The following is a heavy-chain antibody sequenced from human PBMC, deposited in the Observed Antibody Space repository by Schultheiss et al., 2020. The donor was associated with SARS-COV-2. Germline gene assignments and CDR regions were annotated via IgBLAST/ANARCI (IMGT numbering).Heavy chain of an antibody. Sequence: GGSLRLSCAASGFTVSSNYMSWVRQAPGKGLEWVAVISYDGSNKYYADSVKGRFTISRDNSKNSLYLQMNSLRTEDTAVYYCARAEVTVTTWDFYYYGMDVWGQGTTVTVSS. CDR2: ISYDGSNK. CDR1: GFTVSSNY. V-gene: IGHV3-30*03. D-gene: IGHD4-11*01. J-gene: IGHJ6*02. CDR3: ARAEVTVTTWDFYYYGMDV.